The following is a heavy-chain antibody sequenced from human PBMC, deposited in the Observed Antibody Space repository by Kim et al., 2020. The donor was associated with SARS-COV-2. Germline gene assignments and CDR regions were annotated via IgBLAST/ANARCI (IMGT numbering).Heavy chain of an antibody. V-gene: IGHV3-23*01. CDR3: AKAIWHPNIALDY. CDR1: GFTFSDDA. Sequence: GGSLRLSCAASGFTFSDDAMSWVRQAPGKGLEWVSSVSADSSITHYADSVKGRFTISRDNSKNMLYLQMNSLRAEDTALYYCAKAIWHPNIALDYWGQG. CDR2: VSADSSIT. D-gene: IGHD2-15*01. J-gene: IGHJ4*02.